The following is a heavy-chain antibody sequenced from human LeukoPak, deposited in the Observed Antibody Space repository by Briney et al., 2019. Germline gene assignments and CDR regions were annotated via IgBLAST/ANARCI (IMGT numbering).Heavy chain of an antibody. Sequence: SETLSLTCTVSGGSISSSSYYWGWIRQPPGKGLEWIGEINHSGSTNYNPSLKSRVTISVDTSKNQFSLKLSSVTAADTAVYYCARHVRVTMVRGVMRWFDPWGQGTLVTVSS. J-gene: IGHJ5*02. CDR3: ARHVRVTMVRGVMRWFDP. D-gene: IGHD3-10*01. V-gene: IGHV4-39*01. CDR1: GGSISSSSYY. CDR2: INHSGST.